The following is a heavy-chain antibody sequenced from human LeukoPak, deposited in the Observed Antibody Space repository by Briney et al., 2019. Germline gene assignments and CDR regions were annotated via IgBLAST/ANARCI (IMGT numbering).Heavy chain of an antibody. CDR2: IYYTGST. CDR3: ARAYYYGSGSYGLDY. CDR1: GFTFSSYS. J-gene: IGHJ4*02. Sequence: GSLRLSCAASGFTFSSYSMNWVRQAPGKGLEWIGYIYYTGSTNYNPSLKSRVTMSVDTSKNQFSLKLSSVTAADTAVYYCARAYYYGSGSYGLDYWGQGTLVTVSS. V-gene: IGHV4-59*12. D-gene: IGHD3-10*01.